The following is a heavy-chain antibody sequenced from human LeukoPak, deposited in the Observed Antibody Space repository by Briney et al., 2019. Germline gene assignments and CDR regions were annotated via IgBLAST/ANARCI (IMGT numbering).Heavy chain of an antibody. J-gene: IGHJ4*02. D-gene: IGHD3-22*01. CDR2: ITGDGQRA. CDR3: AKHLYFDSGGSNF. CDR1: RVTFSSFA. V-gene: IGHV3-23*01. Sequence: GGSLRLSCEVSRVTFSSFARTWVRQAPGKGLEWVSSITGDGQRAHHAYSVRGRFTISRDNSKSTLYLQMNSLRAEDTAVYYCAKHLYFDSGGSNFWGLGTLVTVSS.